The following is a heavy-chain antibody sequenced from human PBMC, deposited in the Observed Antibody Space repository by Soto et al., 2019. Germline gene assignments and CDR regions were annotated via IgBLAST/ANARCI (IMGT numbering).Heavy chain of an antibody. CDR2: MNPNSGNT. CDR1: GYTFTSYD. CDR3: ARDEYYDSSGYYDFDY. Sequence: GASVKVSCKASGYTFTSYDINWVRQATGQGLEWMGWMNPNSGNTGYAQKFQGRVTMTRNTSISTAYMELSSLRSDDTAVYYCARDEYYDSSGYYDFDYWGQGTLVTVSS. J-gene: IGHJ4*02. D-gene: IGHD3-22*01. V-gene: IGHV1-8*01.